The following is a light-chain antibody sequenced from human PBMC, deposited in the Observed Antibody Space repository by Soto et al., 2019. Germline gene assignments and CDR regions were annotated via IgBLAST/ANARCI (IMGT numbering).Light chain of an antibody. CDR3: CSYTSSSTPWV. Sequence: QSALTQPASVSGSPGQSITISCTGTSSDVGGYNYVSWYQQHPGKAPKLIIYDVSDRPSGISTRFSASKSGNTASLTISGLQAEDEADYYCCSYTSSSTPWVFGIGTKLTVL. V-gene: IGLV2-14*03. J-gene: IGLJ1*01. CDR1: SSDVGGYNY. CDR2: DVS.